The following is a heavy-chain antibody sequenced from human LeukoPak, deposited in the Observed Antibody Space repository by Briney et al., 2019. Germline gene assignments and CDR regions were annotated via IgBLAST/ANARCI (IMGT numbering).Heavy chain of an antibody. CDR2: IYYSGST. CDR1: GGSISSSSYY. J-gene: IGHJ5*02. D-gene: IGHD6-13*01. Sequence: SETLSLTCTVSGGSISSSSYYWGWIRQPPGKGLEWIGSIYYSGSTYYNPSLKSRVTISVDTSKNQFSLKLSSVTAADTAVYYCARGQQLVQANNWFDPWGQGTLVTVSS. V-gene: IGHV4-39*07. CDR3: ARGQQLVQANNWFDP.